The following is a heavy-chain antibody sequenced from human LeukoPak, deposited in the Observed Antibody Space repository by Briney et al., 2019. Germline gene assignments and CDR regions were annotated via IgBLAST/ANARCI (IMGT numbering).Heavy chain of an antibody. Sequence: ASVKVSCKASGYTFTSYGISWVRQAPGQGLEWMGWISAYSGNTNYAQKLQGRVTMTTDTSTSTAYMELRSLRSDDTAVYYCARDSAFIDYDSRAFDYWGQGTLVTVSS. CDR1: GYTFTSYG. D-gene: IGHD3-22*01. CDR3: ARDSAFIDYDSRAFDY. J-gene: IGHJ4*02. CDR2: ISAYSGNT. V-gene: IGHV1-18*01.